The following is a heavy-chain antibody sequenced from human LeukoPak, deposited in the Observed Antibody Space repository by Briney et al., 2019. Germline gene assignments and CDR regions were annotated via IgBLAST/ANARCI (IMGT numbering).Heavy chain of an antibody. V-gene: IGHV4-39*01. CDR2: IYYSGST. J-gene: IGHJ4*02. CDR1: GGSISSSSYY. CDR3: ARFRGSYWWSPPDY. Sequence: KPSETLSLTCTVSGGSISSSSYYWGWMRQPPGKGLEWIGSIYYSGSTYTTPSLKSRVTISVDTSKTQFSWKLSSVTGADTAVYYCARFRGSYWWSPPDYWGQGTLVTVSS. D-gene: IGHD1-26*01.